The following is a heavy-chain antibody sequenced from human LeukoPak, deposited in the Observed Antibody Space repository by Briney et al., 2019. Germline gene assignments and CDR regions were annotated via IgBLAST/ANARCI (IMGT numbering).Heavy chain of an antibody. CDR1: GGTFSSYA. J-gene: IGHJ3*02. Sequence: GASVKVSCKASGGTFSSYAISWVRQAPGQGLEWMGGIIPIFGTANYAQKFQGRVTITTDESTSTAYMEQSSLRSEDTAVYYCAGLVGARLDDAFDIWGQGTMVTVSS. CDR3: AGLVGARLDDAFDI. V-gene: IGHV1-69*05. CDR2: IIPIFGTA. D-gene: IGHD1-26*01.